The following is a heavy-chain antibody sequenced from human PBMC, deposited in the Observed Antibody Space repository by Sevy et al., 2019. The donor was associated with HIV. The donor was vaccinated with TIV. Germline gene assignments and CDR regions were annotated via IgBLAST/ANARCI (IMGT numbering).Heavy chain of an antibody. CDR2: ISGSGGST. Sequence: GGSLRLSCAASGFTFSSYAMSWVRQAQGKGLEWVSAISGSGGSTYYADSVKGRFTISRDNSKNTLYLQMNSLRAEDTAVYYCAKVSNWELLARDAFDIWGQGTMVTVSS. V-gene: IGHV3-23*01. D-gene: IGHD1-26*01. CDR3: AKVSNWELLARDAFDI. J-gene: IGHJ3*02. CDR1: GFTFSSYA.